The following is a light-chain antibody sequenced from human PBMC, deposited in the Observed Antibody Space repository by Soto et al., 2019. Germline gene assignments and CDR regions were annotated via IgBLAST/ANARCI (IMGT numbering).Light chain of an antibody. V-gene: IGLV4-69*01. CDR2: VTIDGSH. J-gene: IGLJ1*01. CDR1: SGHSSYT. Sequence: QAVLTQSPSVSASLGASVKLTCTLSSGHSSYTIAWHQQQPEKGPRYLMKVTIDGSHTKGDGIPDRFSGSSSGAERYLTISGLQSEDEADYYCQTWVSGIHVFGPGTKVTVL. CDR3: QTWVSGIHV.